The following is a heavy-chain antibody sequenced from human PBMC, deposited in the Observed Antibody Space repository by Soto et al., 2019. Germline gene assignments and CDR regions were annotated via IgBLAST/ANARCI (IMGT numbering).Heavy chain of an antibody. CDR2: IGTLHDT. J-gene: IGHJ5*02. CDR1: GFTFSAYD. CDR3: SRQASHGDGGGGWFDP. D-gene: IGHD3-10*01. Sequence: EVQLVESGGGLVQPGGSLRLSCAASGFTFSAYDMHWVRQPTGKGLEWVSAIGTLHDTYYPDSVKGRITISRENAKNSLYLQMNSPKTRGTALFYFSRQASHGDGGGGWFDPWGQGTLVTVSS. V-gene: IGHV3-13*01.